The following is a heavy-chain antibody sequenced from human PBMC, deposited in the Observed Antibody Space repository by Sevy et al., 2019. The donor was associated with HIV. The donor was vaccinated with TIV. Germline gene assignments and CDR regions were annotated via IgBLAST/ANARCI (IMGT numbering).Heavy chain of an antibody. J-gene: IGHJ4*02. CDR2: FDPEDGET. V-gene: IGHV1-24*01. D-gene: IGHD3-22*01. Sequence: ASVKVSCKVSGYTLTKLSMHWVRQAPGKGLEWMGSFDPEDGETIYQHKLKGRVTMTEDTSTDTAYMELSSLRSEDTAVYYCATTKDYYEDTGSPFDYWGQGTLVTVSS. CDR3: ATTKDYYEDTGSPFDY. CDR1: GYTLTKLS.